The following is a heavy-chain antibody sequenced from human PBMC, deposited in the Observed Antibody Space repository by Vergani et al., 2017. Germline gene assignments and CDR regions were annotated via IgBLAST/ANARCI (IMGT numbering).Heavy chain of an antibody. CDR3: AREDTMVQYYYYGMDV. Sequence: QVQLVQSGAEVKKPGASVKVSCKASGYTFISYYMHWVRQAPGQGLEWMGRIIPILGIANYAQKFQGRVTITADKSTSTAYMELSSLRSEDTAVYYCAREDTMVQYYYYGMDVWGQGTTVTVSS. CDR1: GYTFISYY. CDR2: IIPILGIA. V-gene: IGHV1-69*09. D-gene: IGHD3-10*01. J-gene: IGHJ6*02.